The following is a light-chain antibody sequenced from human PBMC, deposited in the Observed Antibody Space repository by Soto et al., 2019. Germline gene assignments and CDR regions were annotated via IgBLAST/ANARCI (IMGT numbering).Light chain of an antibody. J-gene: IGKJ1*01. CDR3: MQHIHWPWT. V-gene: IGKV2-30*01. CDR1: QSLVYSDGNTY. CDR2: KVS. Sequence: DVVMTQSPLSLPVTLGQPASISCRSSQSLVYSDGNTYLNWFQQRPGQSPRLTIYKVSNRDSGVPDRFSGSGSGTDFTLKISRVEAEDVGVYYCMQHIHWPWTFGQGTKVDIK.